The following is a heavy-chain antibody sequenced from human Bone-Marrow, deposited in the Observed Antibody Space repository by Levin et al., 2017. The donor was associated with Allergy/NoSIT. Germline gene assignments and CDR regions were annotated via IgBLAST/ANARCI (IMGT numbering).Heavy chain of an antibody. V-gene: IGHV4-4*02. Sequence: SETLSLTCTVSGGYITSINYWTWVRQAPGKGLEWLGEIYYKGNTNYNPSLKGRLSMSVDESQNHFSLNSASVTAADTAVYFCARGGGWKALDVWGQGTLVTVSS. CDR2: IYYKGNT. CDR1: GGYITSINY. CDR3: ARGGGWKALDV. D-gene: IGHD6-19*01. J-gene: IGHJ4*02.